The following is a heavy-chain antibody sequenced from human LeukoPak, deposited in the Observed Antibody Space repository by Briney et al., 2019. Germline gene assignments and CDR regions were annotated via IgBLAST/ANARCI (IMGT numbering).Heavy chain of an antibody. D-gene: IGHD5-24*01. V-gene: IGHV3-11*01. CDR3: ARAGEMRYMDV. Sequence: GGSLRLSCEASGFTFSNYYMSWIRQAPGRGLEWVSHIKGNGATTYYADSVRGRFTISRDNAKNSLFLQMNSLRVDDTATYYCARAGEMRYMDVWGKGTAVAVS. J-gene: IGHJ6*03. CDR2: IKGNGATT. CDR1: GFTFSNYY.